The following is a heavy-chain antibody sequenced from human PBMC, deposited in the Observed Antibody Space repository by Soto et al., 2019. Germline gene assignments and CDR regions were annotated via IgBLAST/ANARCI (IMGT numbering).Heavy chain of an antibody. D-gene: IGHD1-26*01. V-gene: IGHV3-30*18. J-gene: IGHJ4*02. CDR1: GFTFSSYG. CDR2: ISYDGSNK. CDR3: AKDVTAHSASYYIPAEGYFDS. Sequence: VQLVESGGGLVKPGGSLRLSCAASGFTFSSYGMHWVRQAPGKGLEWVAVISYDGSNKYYADSVKGRFTISRDNSKNTLYLRMNSLRAEDTAVYYCAKDVTAHSASYYIPAEGYFDSWGQGTLVTVSS.